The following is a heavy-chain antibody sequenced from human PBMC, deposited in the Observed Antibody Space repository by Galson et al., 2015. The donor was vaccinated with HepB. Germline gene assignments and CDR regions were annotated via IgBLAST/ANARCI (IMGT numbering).Heavy chain of an antibody. D-gene: IGHD3-22*01. J-gene: IGHJ4*02. CDR3: ARQYDNSGFYAY. V-gene: IGHV1-69*13. Sequence: SVKVSCKASGVTFGSHAISWVRQAPGHGLEWMGGIIPMFRTANYAQKFQGRVTITADESTTTAYMELSSLTSEDTAVYYCARQYDNSGFYAYWGQGTLVTVSS. CDR1: GVTFGSHA. CDR2: IIPMFRTA.